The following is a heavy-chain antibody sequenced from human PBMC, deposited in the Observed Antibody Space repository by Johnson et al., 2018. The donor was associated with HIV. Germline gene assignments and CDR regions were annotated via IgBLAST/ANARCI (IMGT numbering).Heavy chain of an antibody. CDR3: TTGLSWNDAFHI. CDR1: GFTVSSNY. D-gene: IGHD1-1*01. V-gene: IGHV3-53*01. Sequence: VQLVESGGGLIQPGGSLRLSCAASGFTVSSNYMSWVRQAPGKGLEWVSVIYSGGSTYYADSVKGRFTISRDNSKNTLYVQMNSLKTEDTALYYCTTGLSWNDAFHIWARGTMVTVSS. CDR2: IYSGGST. J-gene: IGHJ3*02.